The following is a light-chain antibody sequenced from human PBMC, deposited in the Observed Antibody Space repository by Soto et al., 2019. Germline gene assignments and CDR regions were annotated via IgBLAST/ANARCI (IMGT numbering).Light chain of an antibody. CDR1: QSISSY. J-gene: IGKJ2*01. Sequence: DVQMTQSPSSLSASVGDRVTITCRASQSISSYLNWYQQKPGKAPKLLIYAASSLQSGVPSRFSGSGSGTDFTLTISSLQPGDFATYYCQQSYSTPYTFGQGTKLEIK. V-gene: IGKV1-39*01. CDR2: AAS. CDR3: QQSYSTPYT.